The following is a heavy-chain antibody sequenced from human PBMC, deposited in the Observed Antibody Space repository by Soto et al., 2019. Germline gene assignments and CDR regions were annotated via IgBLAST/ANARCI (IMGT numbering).Heavy chain of an antibody. CDR1: GGTFSSYA. Sequence: QVQLVQSGAEVKKPGSSVKVSCKASGGTFSSYAISWVRQAPGQGLEWMGGIIPIFGTANYAQKFQGRVTITADESTSTAYMELSRLRSEDTAVYYCASDSVATLYYYYGMDVWGQGPTVTVSS. D-gene: IGHD5-12*01. CDR3: ASDSVATLYYYYGMDV. J-gene: IGHJ6*02. V-gene: IGHV1-69*12. CDR2: IIPIFGTA.